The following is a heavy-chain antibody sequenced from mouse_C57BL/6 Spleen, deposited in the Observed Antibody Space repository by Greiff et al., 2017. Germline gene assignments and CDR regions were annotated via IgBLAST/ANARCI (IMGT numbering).Heavy chain of an antibody. CDR1: GYTFTDYY. CDR3: ARRGVYDYPIFDY. D-gene: IGHD2-4*01. J-gene: IGHJ2*01. CDR2: INPNNGGT. Sequence: VQLQQSGPELVKPGASVKISCKASGYTFTDYYMNWVKQSHGKSLEWIGDINPNNGGTSYNQKFKGKATLTVDKSSSTAYMELRSLTSEDSAVYYCARRGVYDYPIFDYWGQGTTLTVSS. V-gene: IGHV1-26*01.